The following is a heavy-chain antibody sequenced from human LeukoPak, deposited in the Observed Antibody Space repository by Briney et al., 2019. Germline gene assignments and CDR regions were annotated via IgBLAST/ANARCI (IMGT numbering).Heavy chain of an antibody. D-gene: IGHD2-2*01. CDR2: ISYDGSNK. Sequence: GGSLRLSCAASGFTFSSYAMHWVRQAPGKGLGWVAVISYDGSNKYYADSVKGRFTISRDNSKNTLYLQMNSLKAEDTAVYYCASPIVVVPAASFDYWGQGTLVTVSS. CDR3: ASPIVVVPAASFDY. CDR1: GFTFSSYA. J-gene: IGHJ4*02. V-gene: IGHV3-30*04.